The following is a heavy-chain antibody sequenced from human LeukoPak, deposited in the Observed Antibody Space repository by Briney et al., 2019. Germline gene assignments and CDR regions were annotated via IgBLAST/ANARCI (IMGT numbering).Heavy chain of an antibody. CDR1: GYTFISFY. CDR2: IIPILGIA. D-gene: IGHD3-9*01. CDR3: ARVGGYDILTGYEY. J-gene: IGHJ4*02. Sequence: ASVKVSCKASGYTFISFYMHWVRQAPGQGLEWMGRIIPILGIANYAQKFQGRVTITADKSTSTAYMELSSLRSEDTAVYYCARVGGYDILTGYEYWGQGTLVTVSS. V-gene: IGHV1-69*04.